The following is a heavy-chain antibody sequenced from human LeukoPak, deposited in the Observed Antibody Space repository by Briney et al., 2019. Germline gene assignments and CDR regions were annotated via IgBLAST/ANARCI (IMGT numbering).Heavy chain of an antibody. Sequence: PGGSLRLSCAAFGFTFSNFAMSWVRQAPGKGLQWVSGLSSGGRSTFYTDSVKGRFTISRDNSKNTLYLQMSSLRADDTAVYYCAKFGPSGSYYRPFDYWGQGTLVTVSS. D-gene: IGHD1-26*01. J-gene: IGHJ4*02. CDR1: GFTFSNFA. V-gene: IGHV3-23*01. CDR2: LSSGGRST. CDR3: AKFGPSGSYYRPFDY.